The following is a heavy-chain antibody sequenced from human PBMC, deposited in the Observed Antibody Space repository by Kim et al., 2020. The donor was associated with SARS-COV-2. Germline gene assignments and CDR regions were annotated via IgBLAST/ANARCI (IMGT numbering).Heavy chain of an antibody. J-gene: IGHJ4*02. V-gene: IGHV3-23*01. Sequence: GGSLSLSCEVSGFTSTNNAMTWVRQAPGKGLEWVSIISGTGGSSKYADSVRGRFTVSRDRNRNTVHLQMNNLRAEDTATYYCAKVGDDDSGCFDYWGQGTLVTVSS. CDR1: GFTSTNNA. CDR3: AKVGDDDSGCFDY. CDR2: ISGTGGSS. D-gene: IGHD3-22*01.